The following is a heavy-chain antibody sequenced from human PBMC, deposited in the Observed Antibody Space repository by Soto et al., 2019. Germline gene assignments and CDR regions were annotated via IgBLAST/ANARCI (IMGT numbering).Heavy chain of an antibody. CDR2: FDPEDGET. CDR3: ATGGFRLEWPYYYYMDV. V-gene: IGHV1-24*01. CDR1: GYTLTELS. J-gene: IGHJ6*03. D-gene: IGHD3-3*01. Sequence: EASLKVSCKVSGYTLTELSMHWVRQAPGKGLEWMGGFDPEDGETIYAQKFQGRVTMTEDTSTDTAYMELSSLRSEDTAVYYCATGGFRLEWPYYYYMDVWGKGTTVTVSS.